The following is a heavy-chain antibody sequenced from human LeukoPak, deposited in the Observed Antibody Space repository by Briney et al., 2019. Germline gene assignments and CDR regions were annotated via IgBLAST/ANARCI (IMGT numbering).Heavy chain of an antibody. Sequence: SETLSLTCTVSGGSISSYYWSWIRQPAGKGLEWIGRIYISGSTDYNPILKSRATMSVDTSKNQFSLKLSSVTAADTAVYYCARVGSPTYFDYWGQGTLVTVSS. CDR2: IYISGST. J-gene: IGHJ4*02. V-gene: IGHV4-4*07. CDR3: ARVGSPTYFDY. D-gene: IGHD4-23*01. CDR1: GGSISSYY.